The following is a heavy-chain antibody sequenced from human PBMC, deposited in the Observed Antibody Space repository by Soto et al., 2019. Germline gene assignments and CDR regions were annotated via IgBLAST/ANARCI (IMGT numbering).Heavy chain of an antibody. J-gene: IGHJ1*01. CDR1: GYTFTSYG. CDR3: TRFDYSKYLFAF. Sequence: QFQLVQSGAEVKKPGASVKVSCRASGYTFTSYGIAWVRQAPGQGLEWMGWISTYKGDPPYAQNFQGRIAMNTDTSTVTASMELRRLRPADMALYCCTRFDYSKYLFAFWGLGTLVTVSS. V-gene: IGHV1-18*03. D-gene: IGHD4-4*01. CDR2: ISTYKGDP.